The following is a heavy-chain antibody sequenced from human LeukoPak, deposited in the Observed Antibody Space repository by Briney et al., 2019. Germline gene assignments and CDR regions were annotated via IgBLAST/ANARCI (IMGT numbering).Heavy chain of an antibody. CDR3: TRGYSGVHVYAFDI. CDR2: ISNKRDRYTT. J-gene: IGHJ3*02. V-gene: IGHV3-72*01. Sequence: GGSLRLSCAAPGFTFSDYYIDWVRQAPGKGLEWVGRISNKRDRYTTEYATSVKGRFTISGDDSKTSLYLQMNSLRTEDAAMYYCTRGYSGVHVYAFDIWGQGTMVTVSS. D-gene: IGHD1-26*01. CDR1: GFTFSDYY.